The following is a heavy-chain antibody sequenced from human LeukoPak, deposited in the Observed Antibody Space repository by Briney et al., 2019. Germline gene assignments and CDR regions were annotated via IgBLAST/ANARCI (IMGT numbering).Heavy chain of an antibody. J-gene: IGHJ4*02. CDR1: GGSISSYY. V-gene: IGHV4-59*01. Sequence: SETLSLTCTVSGGSISSYYWSWIRQPPGKGLEWIGYIYYSGSANYNPSLKSRVTISVDTSKNQFSLKLASVTAADTAVYYCARDRSCSGGSCYSDYWGQGTLVTVSS. CDR3: ARDRSCSGGSCYSDY. D-gene: IGHD2-15*01. CDR2: IYYSGSA.